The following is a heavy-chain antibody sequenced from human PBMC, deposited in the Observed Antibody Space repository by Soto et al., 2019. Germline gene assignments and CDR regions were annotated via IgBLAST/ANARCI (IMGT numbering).Heavy chain of an antibody. D-gene: IGHD6-13*01. CDR3: ARDFEGAAASNWFDH. CDR2: IKQDGSEK. J-gene: IGHJ5*02. CDR1: GFTFSSYW. Sequence: PRLSCAGYGFTFSSYWMSWVRQAPGKGLEWVANIKQDGSEKYYVDSVKGRFTISRDNAKNSLYLQMNSLRAEDTAVYYCARDFEGAAASNWFDHWGQGTLVALSS. V-gene: IGHV3-7*01.